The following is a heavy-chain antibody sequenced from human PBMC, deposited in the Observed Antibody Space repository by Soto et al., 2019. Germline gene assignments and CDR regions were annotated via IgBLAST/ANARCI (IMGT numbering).Heavy chain of an antibody. Sequence: QVQLVQSGAEVKKPGASVKVSCKASGYTFTSYGISWVRQAPGQGLEWMGWISAYNGNTNYAQKLQGRVTMTTDTSTSTAYMELSSLRSDDTAVYYCARGNYYDSSGYYSPDYFQHWGQGTLVTVSS. CDR1: GYTFTSYG. D-gene: IGHD3-22*01. J-gene: IGHJ1*01. CDR3: ARGNYYDSSGYYSPDYFQH. CDR2: ISAYNGNT. V-gene: IGHV1-18*01.